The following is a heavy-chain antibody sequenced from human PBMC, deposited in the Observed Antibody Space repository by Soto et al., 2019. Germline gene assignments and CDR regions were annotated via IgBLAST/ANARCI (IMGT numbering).Heavy chain of an antibody. J-gene: IGHJ6*03. V-gene: IGHV1-8*01. CDR3: ARGPGLYCSGGSCSARRNYYYYYMDV. Sequence: ASVKVSCKASGYTFTSYDINWVRQATGQGLEWMGWMNPNSGNTGYAQKFQGRVTMTRNTSISTAYMELSSLRSEDTAVYYCARGPGLYCSGGSCSARRNYYYYYMDVWGKGTTVTVSS. CDR2: MNPNSGNT. CDR1: GYTFTSYD. D-gene: IGHD2-15*01.